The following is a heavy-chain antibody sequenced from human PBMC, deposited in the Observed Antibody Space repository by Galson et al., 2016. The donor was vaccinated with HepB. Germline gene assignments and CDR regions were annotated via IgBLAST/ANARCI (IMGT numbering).Heavy chain of an antibody. V-gene: IGHV3-9*01. CDR1: GFTLDHYA. CDR3: AKDSGAYYYDSSGYRRNAFDI. CDR2: ISWNSGSI. Sequence: SLRLSCAASGFTLDHYAMHWVRQAPGKGLEWVSDISWNSGSIGYADSVKGRFTISRDNAKNSLYLQMNSLRAGDTALYYCAKDSGAYYYDSSGYRRNAFDIWGQGTMVTVSS. D-gene: IGHD3-22*01. J-gene: IGHJ3*02.